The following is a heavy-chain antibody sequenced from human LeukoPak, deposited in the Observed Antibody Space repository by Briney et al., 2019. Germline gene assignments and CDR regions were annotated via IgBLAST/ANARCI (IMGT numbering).Heavy chain of an antibody. CDR1: GGSISSGSYY. Sequence: SETLSLTCTVSGGSISSGSYYWSWIRQPAGKGLEWIGRIDTSGSTNYNPSLKSRVTMSADTSKKQFSLKLRSVTAADTAVYYCAREGIYGDYRHWGQGTRVTVSS. CDR3: AREGIYGDYRH. D-gene: IGHD4-17*01. V-gene: IGHV4-61*02. CDR2: IDTSGST. J-gene: IGHJ1*01.